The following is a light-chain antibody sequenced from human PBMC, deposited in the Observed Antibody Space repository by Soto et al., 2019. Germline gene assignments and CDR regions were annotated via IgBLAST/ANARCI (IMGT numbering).Light chain of an antibody. J-gene: IGLJ3*02. CDR2: EVS. V-gene: IGLV2-8*01. CDR3: SSYAGSNNWV. CDR1: SSDVGGYNF. Sequence: QSALTQPPSASGSPGQSVTISCTGTSSDVGGYNFVSWFQQHPGKAPKLMIYEVSKRPSGVPDRFSGSKSGSTASLTVSGLQAEEEADYYCSSYAGSNNWVFGGGTKL.